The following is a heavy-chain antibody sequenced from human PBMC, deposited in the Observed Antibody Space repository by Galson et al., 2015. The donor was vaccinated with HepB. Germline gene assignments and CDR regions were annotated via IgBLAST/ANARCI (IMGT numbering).Heavy chain of an antibody. J-gene: IGHJ4*02. Sequence: SLRLSCAASGFTFSSYAMSWVRQAPGKGLEWVSAISGSGGSTYYADSVKGRFTISRDNSKNTLYLQMNSLRAEDTAVYYCAKVHPGVVVVVAAPSSFDYWGQGTLVTVSS. CDR3: AKVHPGVVVVVAAPSSFDY. CDR2: ISGSGGST. CDR1: GFTFSSYA. V-gene: IGHV3-23*01. D-gene: IGHD2-15*01.